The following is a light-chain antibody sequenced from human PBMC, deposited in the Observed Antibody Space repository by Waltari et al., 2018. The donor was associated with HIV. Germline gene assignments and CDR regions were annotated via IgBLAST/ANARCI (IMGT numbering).Light chain of an antibody. CDR1: YIGSKS. V-gene: IGLV3-9*01. J-gene: IGLJ2*01. CDR3: QVWDSGAVI. Sequence: YEVTQARSVSVTLGQPAKITCGGNYIGSKSVHWYQQRPGQAPTLVIFADSGRPSGVPDRFSGSSSGNLATLSINRVQSGDEADYYCQVWDSGAVIFGGGTKLTV. CDR2: ADS.